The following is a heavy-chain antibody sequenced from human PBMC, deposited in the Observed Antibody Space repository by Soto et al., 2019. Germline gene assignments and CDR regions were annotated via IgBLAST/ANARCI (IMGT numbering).Heavy chain of an antibody. J-gene: IGHJ6*02. CDR1: GFTFSAYA. CDR2: ISSRSDTL. D-gene: IGHD2-15*01. CDR3: ARDWDIVILSVPIPNYNYGMDV. V-gene: IGHV3-48*02. Sequence: GGSLRLSCEGSGFTFSAYAMNWVRQAPGKGLEWVSYISSRSDTLYYADSVKGRFTISRDNAKNSVYLQVNNLRDEDTAVYYCARDWDIVILSVPIPNYNYGMDVWGQGTTVTAP.